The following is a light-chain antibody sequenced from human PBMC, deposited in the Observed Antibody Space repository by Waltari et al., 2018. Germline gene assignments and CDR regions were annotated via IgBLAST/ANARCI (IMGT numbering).Light chain of an antibody. CDR3: QQGYSRVT. Sequence: DIQVTQSPSSLSASVGDRVTITCRTSQNIRNYLNWYQQKPGKAPKLLIYAASSVHSDVPSRFSGSGSGADFTLTISSLQPEDYGTYYCQQGYSRVTFGQGTRLEIK. J-gene: IGKJ5*01. CDR2: AAS. V-gene: IGKV1-39*01. CDR1: QNIRNY.